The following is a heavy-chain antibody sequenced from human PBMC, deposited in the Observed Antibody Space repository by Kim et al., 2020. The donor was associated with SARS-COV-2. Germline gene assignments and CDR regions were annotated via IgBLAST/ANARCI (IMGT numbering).Heavy chain of an antibody. CDR1: GGSISSSSYY. Sequence: SETLSLTCTVSGGSISSSSYYWGWIRQPPGKGLEWIGSIYYSGSTYYNPSLKSRVTISVDTSKNQFSLKLSSVTAADTAVYYCARDAIAAAGTCDYWGQG. CDR3: ARDAIAAAGTCDY. V-gene: IGHV4-39*07. J-gene: IGHJ4*02. CDR2: IYYSGST. D-gene: IGHD6-13*01.